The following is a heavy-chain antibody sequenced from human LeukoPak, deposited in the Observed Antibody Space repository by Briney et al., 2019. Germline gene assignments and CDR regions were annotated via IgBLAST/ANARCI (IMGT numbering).Heavy chain of an antibody. D-gene: IGHD5-24*01. CDR3: ARWRDGYNYYFDY. CDR2: IYSGGST. Sequence: PGGSLRLSCAASGFTVSTNYMNWVRQAPGKGLEWVSVIYSGGSTNYADSVKARFTISRDNSKNTPYLQMNSVRAEDTAVYYCARWRDGYNYYFDYWGQGTLVTVSS. J-gene: IGHJ4*02. CDR1: GFTVSTNY. V-gene: IGHV3-53*01.